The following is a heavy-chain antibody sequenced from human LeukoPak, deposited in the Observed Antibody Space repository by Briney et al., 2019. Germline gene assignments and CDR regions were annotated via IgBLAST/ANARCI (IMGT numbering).Heavy chain of an antibody. V-gene: IGHV3-23*01. D-gene: IGHD3-22*01. CDR1: GFTFSSYG. CDR3: AKDPTDFDSSGQTYLDY. J-gene: IGHJ4*02. Sequence: GGSLRLSCAASGFTFSSYGMSWVRQAPGKGLEWVSGISGSGGSTYYADSVKGRFTISRDNSKNTLYLQMNSLRAEDTAVYYCAKDPTDFDSSGQTYLDYWGQGTLVTVSS. CDR2: ISGSGGST.